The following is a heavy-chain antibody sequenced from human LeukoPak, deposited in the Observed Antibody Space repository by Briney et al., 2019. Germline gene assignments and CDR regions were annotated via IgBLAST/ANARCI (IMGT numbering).Heavy chain of an antibody. J-gene: IGHJ3*02. CDR3: AGPLTGYSNGAFDI. CDR1: GGSISSYY. Sequence: SETLSLTCTVSGGSISSYYWSWIRQPPGKGLEWIGYIYYSGSTNYNPSLKSRVTISVDTSKNQFSLKLSSVTAAGTAVYYCAGPLTGYSNGAFDIWGQGTMVTVSS. D-gene: IGHD3-9*01. CDR2: IYYSGST. V-gene: IGHV4-59*01.